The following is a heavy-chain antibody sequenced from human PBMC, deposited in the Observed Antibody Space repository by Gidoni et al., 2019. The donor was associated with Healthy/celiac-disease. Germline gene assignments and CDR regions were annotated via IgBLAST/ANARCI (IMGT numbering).Heavy chain of an antibody. CDR1: GFTFSNAW. J-gene: IGHJ4*02. D-gene: IGHD6-19*01. V-gene: IGHV3-15*01. CDR3: TTDPKFRQWLD. Sequence: EVQLVESGGGLVKPGGSLRLSCAASGFTFSNAWMSWGRQAPGKGLEWVGRIKSKTDGGTTDYAAPVKGRFTISRDDSKNTLYLQMNSLKTEDTAVYYCTTDPKFRQWLDWGQGTLVTVSS. CDR2: IKSKTDGGTT.